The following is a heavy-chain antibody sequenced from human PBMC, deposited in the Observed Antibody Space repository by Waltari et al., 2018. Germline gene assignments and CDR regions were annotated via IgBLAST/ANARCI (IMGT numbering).Heavy chain of an antibody. D-gene: IGHD5-12*01. J-gene: IGHJ3*01. CDR3: ATYIGASLGTAALDV. V-gene: IGHV4-39*01. Sequence: GWFRRPPGQGLEWIGTRYDSGATYTSPSLQNRVTIAGGTSENQLSLKLGSVTAADTAVYYCATYIGASLGTAALDVWGQGTTVTVSS. CDR2: RYDSGAT.